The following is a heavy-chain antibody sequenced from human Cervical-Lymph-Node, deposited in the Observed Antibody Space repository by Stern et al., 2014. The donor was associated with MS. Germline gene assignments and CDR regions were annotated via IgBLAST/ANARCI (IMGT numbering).Heavy chain of an antibody. Sequence: QMQLVQSGAEVEKPGTSVKVSCKASGYRFTDHYMHWVRQTPGLGLEWMGVISPTSGGTDYAQKFLGRITVPRDESTTTFYMELGDLRSDDTAVYYCARAIQWYYGRDVWGQGTTVTVSS. CDR3: ARAIQWYYGRDV. J-gene: IGHJ6*02. CDR2: ISPTSGGT. V-gene: IGHV1-2*02. D-gene: IGHD3-16*01. CDR1: GYRFTDHY.